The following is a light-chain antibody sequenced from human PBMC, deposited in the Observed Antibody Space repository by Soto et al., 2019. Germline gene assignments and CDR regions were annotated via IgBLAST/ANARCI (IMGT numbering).Light chain of an antibody. Sequence: DVVMTQSPLSLPVTLGQPASISCTSSQSLAHSDGNTYLNWFRQRPGQSPRRLIYNVSNRESGVPDRFSGSGSGTDFTLRISRVEAEDVGVYYCMQATRWPWTFGQGTKVEMK. J-gene: IGKJ1*01. CDR2: NVS. CDR3: MQATRWPWT. CDR1: QSLAHSDGNTY. V-gene: IGKV2-30*02.